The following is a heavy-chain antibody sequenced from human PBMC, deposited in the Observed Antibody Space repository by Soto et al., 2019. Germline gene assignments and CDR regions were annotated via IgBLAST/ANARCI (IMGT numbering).Heavy chain of an antibody. V-gene: IGHV3-21*01. Sequence: PGGSLRLSCAASGFTFSSYSMNWVHQAPGKGLEWVSSISSSSSYIYYADSVKGRFTISRDNAKNSLYLQMNSLRAEDTAVYYCARADGDYVPIDYWGQGTLVTVSS. D-gene: IGHD4-17*01. CDR1: GFTFSSYS. CDR2: ISSSSSYI. J-gene: IGHJ4*02. CDR3: ARADGDYVPIDY.